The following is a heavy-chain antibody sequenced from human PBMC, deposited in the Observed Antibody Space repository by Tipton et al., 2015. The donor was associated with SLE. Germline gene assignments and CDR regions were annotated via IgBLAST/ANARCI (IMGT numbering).Heavy chain of an antibody. CDR2: VSTYNGDT. V-gene: IGHV1-18*01. D-gene: IGHD3-16*01. Sequence: QLVQSGAEVKKPGASVKVSCKASGYIFTTFGISWVRQAPGQGLEWMGWVSTYNGDTKVAQTFQGRVTMTTDTSTNTAYMEVRSLRSDDTAVYYCARELGGGYFDYWGQGTLVTVSS. J-gene: IGHJ4*02. CDR1: GYIFTTFG. CDR3: ARELGGGYFDY.